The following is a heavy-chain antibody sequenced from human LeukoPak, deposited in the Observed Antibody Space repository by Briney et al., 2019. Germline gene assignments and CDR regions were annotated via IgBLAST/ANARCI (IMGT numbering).Heavy chain of an antibody. Sequence: GESLRLSCAASGFPFSSYGMHWVRQAPGRGLDWVAFIRYDESNTYYADSVKGRFTISRDNAKNTLYLEMNSLRPDDTAVYYCVKLSTYLRPGAYWGQGTLVTVSS. CDR2: IRYDESNT. V-gene: IGHV3-30*02. CDR3: VKLSTYLRPGAY. J-gene: IGHJ4*02. CDR1: GFPFSSYG. D-gene: IGHD2-2*01.